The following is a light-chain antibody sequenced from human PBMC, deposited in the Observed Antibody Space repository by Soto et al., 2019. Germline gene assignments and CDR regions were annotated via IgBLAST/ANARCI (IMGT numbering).Light chain of an antibody. V-gene: IGKV3-20*01. CDR1: QSVSSNF. CDR3: QQYGISPRT. Sequence: EIVLTQSPGTRSLSPGESASLSCRASQSVSSNFLAWFQQKPGQAPRLLIYGASSRATGIPDRFSGSGSGTDFTLTISRLEPEDFAVYYCQQYGISPRTFGQGTKVEIK. CDR2: GAS. J-gene: IGKJ1*01.